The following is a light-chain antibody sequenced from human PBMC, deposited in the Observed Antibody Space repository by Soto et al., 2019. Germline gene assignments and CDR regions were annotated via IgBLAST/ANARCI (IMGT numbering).Light chain of an antibody. Sequence: DIQMTQSPSTLSASLGDRITITCRASHSALTWLAWYQQKPGKAPKLLIYKASTLQSGVPSRFSGSGSATEFTLTISSLQPDDFATYYCQHYNGYPMTCGGRTNVDTK. CDR3: QHYNGYPMT. V-gene: IGKV1-5*03. CDR2: KAS. CDR1: HSALTW. J-gene: IGKJ4*01.